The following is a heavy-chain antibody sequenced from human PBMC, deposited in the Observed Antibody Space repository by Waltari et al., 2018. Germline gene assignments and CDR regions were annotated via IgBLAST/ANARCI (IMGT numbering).Heavy chain of an antibody. V-gene: IGHV1-3*01. CDR3: ARKGGLGSSWYFDY. Sequence: QVQLVQSGAEVKKPGASVKVSCKASGYTFTSYAMHWVRPAPGQRLEWMGWIDAGNGNTKYSQKFQGRVTITRDTSASTAYMELSSLRSEDTAVYYCARKGGLGSSWYFDYWGQGTLVTVSS. CDR1: GYTFTSYA. CDR2: IDAGNGNT. J-gene: IGHJ4*02. D-gene: IGHD6-13*01.